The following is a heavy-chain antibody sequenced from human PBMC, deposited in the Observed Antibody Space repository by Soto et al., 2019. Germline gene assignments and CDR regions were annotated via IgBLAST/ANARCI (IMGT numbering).Heavy chain of an antibody. CDR3: ARVPRVGSSWFDP. CDR2: ISSSGSTI. J-gene: IGHJ5*02. CDR1: GFTFSSYE. V-gene: IGHV3-48*03. Sequence: GGSLRLSCAASGFTFSSYEMNWVRQAPGKGLEWVSYISSSGSTIYYADSVKGRFTISRDNAKNSLYLQMNSLRAEDTAVYYCARVPRVGSSWFDPWGQGTLVTVSS. D-gene: IGHD6-6*01.